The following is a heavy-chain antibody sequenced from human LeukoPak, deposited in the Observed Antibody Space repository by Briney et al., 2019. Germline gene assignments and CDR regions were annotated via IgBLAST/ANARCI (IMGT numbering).Heavy chain of an antibody. D-gene: IGHD3-10*01. CDR2: ISDSGNT. V-gene: IGHV3-23*01. J-gene: IGHJ4*02. CDR3: ARDFRITMVRGAVAY. Sequence: GGSLRLSCAASGFTLSSYAMSWVRQAPGKGLEWVSAISDSGNTYHADSVKGRFTISRDSSKNTLFLQMNSLRAEDTAVYYCARDFRITMVRGAVAYWGQGTLVTVSS. CDR1: GFTLSSYA.